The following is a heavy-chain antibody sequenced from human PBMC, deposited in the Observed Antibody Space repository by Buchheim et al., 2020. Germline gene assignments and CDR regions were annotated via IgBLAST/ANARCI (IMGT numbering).Heavy chain of an antibody. Sequence: QVQLQQWGAGLLKPSETLSLTCAVYGGSFSGYYWSWIRQPPGKGLEWIGEINHSGSTNYNPSLKSRVSISVDTSKNQLYLKLSSVTAADTAVYYCARLRLLYYYGMDVWGQGTT. CDR2: INHSGST. CDR1: GGSFSGYY. D-gene: IGHD1-26*01. V-gene: IGHV4-34*01. J-gene: IGHJ6*02. CDR3: ARLRLLYYYGMDV.